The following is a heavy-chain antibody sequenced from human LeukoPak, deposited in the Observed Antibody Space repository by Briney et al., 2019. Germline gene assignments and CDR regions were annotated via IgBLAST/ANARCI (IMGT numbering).Heavy chain of an antibody. J-gene: IGHJ4*02. D-gene: IGHD4-17*01. V-gene: IGHV1-69*06. CDR1: GGTFSSYA. CDR2: IIPIFGTA. Sequence: GASVKVSCKASGGTFSSYAISWVRQAPGQGLEWMGGIIPIFGTANYAQKFQGRVTITVDKSTSTAYMELSSLRSEDTAVYYCARARMTTVTSFDYWGQGTLVTVSS. CDR3: ARARMTTVTSFDY.